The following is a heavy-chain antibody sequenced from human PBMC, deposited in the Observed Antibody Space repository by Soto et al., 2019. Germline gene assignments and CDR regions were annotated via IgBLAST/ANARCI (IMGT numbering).Heavy chain of an antibody. D-gene: IGHD3-16*02. J-gene: IGHJ4*02. Sequence: SETLSLTCTVSGGSISSYYWSWIRQPPGKGLEWIGYIYYSGSTNYNPSLKTRVTLSVDNSGNQFSLRLNSVTAADTAVYYCARAQRRYTNFDIWGLGTLVTVSS. CDR3: ARAQRRYTNFDI. CDR2: IYYSGST. CDR1: GGSISSYY. V-gene: IGHV4-59*12.